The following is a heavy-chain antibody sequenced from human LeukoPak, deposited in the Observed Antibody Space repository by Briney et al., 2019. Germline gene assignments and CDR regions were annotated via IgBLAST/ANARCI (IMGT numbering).Heavy chain of an antibody. J-gene: IGHJ6*03. CDR2: ISASGGTT. CDR3: AKDSKRYPLDYYMDV. V-gene: IGHV3-23*01. Sequence: GGSLRLSCAASGLTLSNHAMIWVRQAPGKGLEWVSSISASGGTTYYADSVKGRFTISRDNPKNTLYLQMSSLSAEDTAIYYCAKDSKRYPLDYYMDVWGKGTTVTVSS. D-gene: IGHD1-14*01. CDR1: GLTLSNHA.